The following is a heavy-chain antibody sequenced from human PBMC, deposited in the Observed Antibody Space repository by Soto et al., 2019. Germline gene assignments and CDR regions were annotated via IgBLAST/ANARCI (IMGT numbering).Heavy chain of an antibody. CDR3: AHRHWIGTCGSCYGGFDM. D-gene: IGHD2-15*01. CDR1: GFSLSTSGVG. V-gene: IGHV2-5*02. Sequence: QITLKESGPTPVKPTQTLTLTCTFSGFSLSTSGVGVGWIRQPPGKALEWLAFIYWDDDKRYSPSLKSRLTITKDTSKNEGVRRMTTMESVDTATYCRAHRHWIGTCGSCYGGFDMWGQGRMVSVS. CDR2: IYWDDDK. J-gene: IGHJ3*02.